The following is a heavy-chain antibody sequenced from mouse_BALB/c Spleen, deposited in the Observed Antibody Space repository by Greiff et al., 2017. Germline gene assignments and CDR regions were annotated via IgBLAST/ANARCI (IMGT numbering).Heavy chain of an antibody. D-gene: IGHD1-1*01. J-gene: IGHJ2*01. CDR1: GFNIKDTY. CDR2: IDPANGNT. Sequence: VQLQQSGAELVKPGASVKLSCTASGFNIKDTYMHWVKQRPEQGLEWIGRIDPANGNTKYDPKFQGKATITADTSSNTAYLQLSSLTSEDTAVYYCARRRTTVVAEDYWGQGTTLTVSS. CDR3: ARRRTTVVAEDY. V-gene: IGHV14-3*02.